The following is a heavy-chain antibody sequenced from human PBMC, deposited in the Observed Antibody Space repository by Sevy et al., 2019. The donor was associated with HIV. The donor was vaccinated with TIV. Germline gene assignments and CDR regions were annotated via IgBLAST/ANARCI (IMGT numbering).Heavy chain of an antibody. D-gene: IGHD6-13*01. J-gene: IGHJ4*02. CDR3: ARDGGKNSSRTFGLDY. V-gene: IGHV3-53*01. CDR2: IYSGGST. CDR1: GFTVSSNY. Sequence: GGSLRLSCAASGFTVSSNYMSWVRQAPGKGLEWVSVIYSGGSTYYADSVKGGFTISRDNSKNTLYLQMNSLRAEDTAVYYCARDGGKNSSRTFGLDYWGQGTLVTVSS.